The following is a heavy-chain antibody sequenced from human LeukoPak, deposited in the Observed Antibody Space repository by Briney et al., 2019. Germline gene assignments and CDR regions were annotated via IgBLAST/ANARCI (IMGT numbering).Heavy chain of an antibody. Sequence: GGSLRLSCAASGFTFSSYAMHWVRQAPGKWLEWVAVISYDGSNKYYADSVKGRFTISRDNSKNTLYLQMDSLRAEDTAVYYCARDRYYYEMGRGLDYWGQGTLVTVSS. CDR1: GFTFSSYA. CDR2: ISYDGSNK. J-gene: IGHJ4*02. V-gene: IGHV3-30*04. D-gene: IGHD3-22*01. CDR3: ARDRYYYEMGRGLDY.